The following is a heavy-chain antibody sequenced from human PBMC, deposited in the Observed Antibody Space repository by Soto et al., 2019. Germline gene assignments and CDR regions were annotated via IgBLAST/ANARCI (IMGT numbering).Heavy chain of an antibody. CDR3: AKGVGPAEIYYSYGMDG. CDR2: ISYDGSNK. J-gene: IGHJ6*02. D-gene: IGHD2-2*01. CDR1: GFTFSSYG. Sequence: SLILSCAPSGFTFSSYGMHWVRQAPGKGLEWVAVISYDGSNKYYADSVKGRFTISRDNSKNTLYLQMNSLRAEDTAVYYCAKGVGPAEIYYSYGMDGWGQGTTVT. V-gene: IGHV3-30*18.